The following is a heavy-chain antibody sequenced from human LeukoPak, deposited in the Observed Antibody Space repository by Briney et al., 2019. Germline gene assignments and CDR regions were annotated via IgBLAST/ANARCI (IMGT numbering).Heavy chain of an antibody. CDR2: ISYDGSNK. Sequence: PGGPLRLSCAASGFTFSSYGMHWVRQAPGKGLEWVAVISYDGSNKYYADSVKGRFTISRDNSKNTLYLQMNSLRAEDTAVYYCAKDYGSGCMDVWGQGTTVTVSS. D-gene: IGHD3-10*01. CDR3: AKDYGSGCMDV. J-gene: IGHJ6*02. V-gene: IGHV3-30*18. CDR1: GFTFSSYG.